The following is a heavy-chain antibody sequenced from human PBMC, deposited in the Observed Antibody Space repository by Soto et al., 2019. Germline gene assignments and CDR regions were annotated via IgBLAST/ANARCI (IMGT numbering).Heavy chain of an antibody. D-gene: IGHD3-10*01. CDR2: IKQDGSEK. V-gene: IGHV3-7*01. CDR3: ARVYYYGSGEAFDI. J-gene: IGHJ3*02. Sequence: GGSLRLSCAASGFTFSSYWMSWVRQAPGKGLEWVANIKQDGSEKYYVDSVKGRFTISRDNAKNSLYLQMNSLRAEDTAVYYCARVYYYGSGEAFDIWGQGTMVTVSS. CDR1: GFTFSSYW.